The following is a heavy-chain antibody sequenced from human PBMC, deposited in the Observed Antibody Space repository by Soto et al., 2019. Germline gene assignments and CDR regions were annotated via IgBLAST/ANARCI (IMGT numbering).Heavy chain of an antibody. CDR2: IHYSGSA. CDR1: GVSISSGDYY. Sequence: QVQLQESGPGLVKPSQTLSLTCTVSGVSISSGDYYWSWIRQPPGQGLEWIGYIHYSGSAYYNPSLKSRITISVDTSKNQFSLMRSSVTAADTAVYYSARSGDTGVPGDEYFQRWGKGTLVTVSS. J-gene: IGHJ1*01. V-gene: IGHV4-30-4*01. CDR3: ARSGDTGVPGDEYFQR. D-gene: IGHD7-27*01.